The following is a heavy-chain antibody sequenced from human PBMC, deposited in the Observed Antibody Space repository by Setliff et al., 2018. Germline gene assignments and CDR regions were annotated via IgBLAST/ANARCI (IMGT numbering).Heavy chain of an antibody. CDR1: GFTFSGYY. V-gene: IGHV3-11*04. CDR2: ISGSSGGI. Sequence: PGGSLRLSCAASGFTFSGYYMTWIRQAPGKGLEWVSYISGSSGGIYYADSVKGRFTISRDNAKKSLYMEMNSLRAEDTAVYYCARDITRDGYNSGAFDIWGQGTMVT. J-gene: IGHJ3*02. CDR3: ARDITRDGYNSGAFDI. D-gene: IGHD5-12*01.